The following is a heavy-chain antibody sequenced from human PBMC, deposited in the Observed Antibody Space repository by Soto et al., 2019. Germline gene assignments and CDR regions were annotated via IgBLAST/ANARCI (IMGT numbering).Heavy chain of an antibody. D-gene: IGHD3-9*01. V-gene: IGHV4-61*01. CDR2: IYYSGSA. J-gene: IGHJ4*02. CDR1: GDSVSSGSYY. CDR3: ASYDVLAAYYY. Sequence: SETLSLTCTVSGDSVSSGSYYWSWMRQSPGKGLEWIGYIYYSGSANYNPSLKSRVTISVDTSKNQFSLKLSSVTAADTAVHYCASYDVLAAYYYWGQGILVTVSS.